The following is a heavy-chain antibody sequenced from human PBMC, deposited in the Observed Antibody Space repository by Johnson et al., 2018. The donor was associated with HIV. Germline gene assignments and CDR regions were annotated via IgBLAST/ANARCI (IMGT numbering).Heavy chain of an antibody. D-gene: IGHD3-10*01. Sequence: QVQLVESGGGVVQPGRSLRLSCEASGFTFSSYGMHWVRQAPGKGLEWVAVISYDGSNKYYADSVKGRFTISRDNSKNTLYLQMNSLRAEDTAVYYCAKDDQNYYGSGSYYDAFDIWGQGTMVTVSS. V-gene: IGHV3-30*18. CDR1: GFTFSSYG. J-gene: IGHJ3*02. CDR2: ISYDGSNK. CDR3: AKDDQNYYGSGSYYDAFDI.